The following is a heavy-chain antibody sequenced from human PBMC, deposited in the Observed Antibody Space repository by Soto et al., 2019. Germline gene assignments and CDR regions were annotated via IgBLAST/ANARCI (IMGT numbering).Heavy chain of an antibody. Sequence: SETLSLTCAVDSGSFSGYYTTWIRQPPGKGLEWIAEINDSGTTNYNPPLKSRVSVSVDTSKNQFSLKLKSMTAADTAMYYCARGRGIAAAGPAAYYYGLDVWGQGTTVTVSS. J-gene: IGHJ6*02. D-gene: IGHD6-13*01. CDR1: SGSFSGYY. V-gene: IGHV4-34*01. CDR2: INDSGTT. CDR3: ARGRGIAAAGPAAYYYGLDV.